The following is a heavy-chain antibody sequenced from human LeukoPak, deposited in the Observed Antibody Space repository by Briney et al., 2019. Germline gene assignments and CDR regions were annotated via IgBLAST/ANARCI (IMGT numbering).Heavy chain of an antibody. CDR1: GFTFSTYA. V-gene: IGHV3-23*01. D-gene: IGHD3-22*01. Sequence: GGSLRLSCAASGFTFSTYALSWVRQVPGKGLEWVSGISNSGDNTYYADSVKGRFTISRDNSKNTLYLQMNSLRAEDTAVYYCAKSVHYYENSPLDYWGQGTLVTVSS. J-gene: IGHJ4*02. CDR3: AKSVHYYENSPLDY. CDR2: ISNSGDNT.